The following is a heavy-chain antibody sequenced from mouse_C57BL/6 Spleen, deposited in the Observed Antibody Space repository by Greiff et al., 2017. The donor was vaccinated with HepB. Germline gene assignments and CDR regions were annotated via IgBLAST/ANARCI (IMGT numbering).Heavy chain of an antibody. J-gene: IGHJ3*01. CDR2: ISSGGSYT. CDR3: ARPIYYDYPWFAY. V-gene: IGHV5-6*01. Sequence: EVQVVESGGDLVKPGGSLKLSCAASGFTFSSYGMSWVRQTPDKRLEWVATISSGGSYTYYPDSVKGRFTISRDNAKNTLYLQMSSLKSEDTAMYYCARPIYYDYPWFAYWGQGTLVTVSA. D-gene: IGHD2-4*01. CDR1: GFTFSSYG.